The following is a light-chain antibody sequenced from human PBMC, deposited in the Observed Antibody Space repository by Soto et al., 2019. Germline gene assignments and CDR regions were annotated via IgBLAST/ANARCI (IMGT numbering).Light chain of an antibody. Sequence: EKRLKKSAATLSVKTEGRATLSCRASQSVSRDLAWYQQKPGQAPRLLIYGASTRAPSIPARFSGSGSGTDFTLTISSLQSEDFAVYYCQQYDKLPTWPFGQGT. J-gene: IGKJ1*01. CDR1: QSVSRD. V-gene: IGKV3-15*01. CDR3: QQYDKLPTWP. CDR2: GAS.